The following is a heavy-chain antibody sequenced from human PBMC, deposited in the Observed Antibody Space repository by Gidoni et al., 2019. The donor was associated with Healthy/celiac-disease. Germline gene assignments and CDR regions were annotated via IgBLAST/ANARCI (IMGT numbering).Heavy chain of an antibody. J-gene: IGHJ6*02. CDR2: ISAYNGNT. CDR1: GSPFPSYG. Sequence: QVQLVQSGAEVKKPGASVKVSCKASGSPFPSYGISWVRQAPGQGLEWMGWISAYNGNTNYAQKLQGRVTMTTDTSTSTAYMELRSLRSDDTAVYYCARRYWERPNEHGMDVWGQGTTVTVSS. CDR3: ARRYWERPNEHGMDV. D-gene: IGHD1-1*01. V-gene: IGHV1-18*01.